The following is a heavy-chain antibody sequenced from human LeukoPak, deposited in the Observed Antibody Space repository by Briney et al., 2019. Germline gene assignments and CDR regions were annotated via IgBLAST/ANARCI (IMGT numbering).Heavy chain of an antibody. D-gene: IGHD2-2*01. V-gene: IGHV1-2*02. CDR2: INPNSGGT. J-gene: IGHJ4*02. CDR1: GYTFTGYY. Sequence: GASVKVSCKASGYTFTGYYIHWVRQAPGQGLEWMGWINPNSGGTNYAQKFQVRVTMTRDTSISTAYMELSRLRSGDTAVYYCASSNRCSSISCYVIDYWGQGTLVTVSS. CDR3: ASSNRCSSISCYVIDY.